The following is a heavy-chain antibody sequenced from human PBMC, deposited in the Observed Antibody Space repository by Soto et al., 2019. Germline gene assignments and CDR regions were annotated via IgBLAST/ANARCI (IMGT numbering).Heavy chain of an antibody. CDR2: IKQDGSEK. CDR3: ARDFEHYDFWSGYPDYYYMDV. Sequence: GGSLRLSCAASGFTFSSYWMSWVRQAPGKGLEWVANIKQDGSEKYYVDSVKGRFTISRDNAKNSLYLQMNSLRAEDTAVYYCARDFEHYDFWSGYPDYYYMDVWGKGTTVTVSS. CDR1: GFTFSSYW. J-gene: IGHJ6*03. D-gene: IGHD3-3*01. V-gene: IGHV3-7*01.